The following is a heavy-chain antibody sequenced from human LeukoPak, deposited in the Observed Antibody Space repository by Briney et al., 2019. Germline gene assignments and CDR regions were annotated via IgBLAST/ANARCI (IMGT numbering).Heavy chain of an antibody. D-gene: IGHD3-3*01. CDR1: GYTFTVYY. J-gene: IGHJ5*02. CDR3: TTVEREYFDTSGYYNH. Sequence: GASVTVSFTASGYTFTVYYIHWVRQAPGKGLEWMGGFDTEDGDTLFAQQFQDRLTINEDRSTDTAYMELNSLTSEDAAVYYCTTVEREYFDTSGYYNHWGQGTLVTVSS. V-gene: IGHV1-24*01. CDR2: FDTEDGDT.